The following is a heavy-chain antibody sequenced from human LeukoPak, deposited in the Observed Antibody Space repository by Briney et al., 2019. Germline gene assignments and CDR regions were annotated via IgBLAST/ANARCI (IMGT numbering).Heavy chain of an antibody. CDR3: AGQGAFDI. J-gene: IGHJ3*02. CDR1: GFTFSSYE. CDR2: ISSSSSYI. V-gene: IGHV3-21*01. Sequence: PGGSLRLSCAGSGFTFSSYEMNWVRQAPGKGLEWVSSISSSSSYIYYADSVKGRFTISRDNAKNSLYLQMNSLRAEDTAVYYCAGQGAFDIWGQGTMVTVSS.